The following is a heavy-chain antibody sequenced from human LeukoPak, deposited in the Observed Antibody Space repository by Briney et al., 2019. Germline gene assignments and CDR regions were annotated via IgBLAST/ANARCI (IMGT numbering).Heavy chain of an antibody. CDR1: GGSLSSYY. V-gene: IGHV4-59*01. CDR2: IYYSGST. CDR3: ASVATRVLAGAFDI. J-gene: IGHJ3*02. Sequence: PSQTLSLTCTVSGGSLSSYYWSWIRQPPGKGLEWIGYIYYSGSTNYNPSLKSRVTISVDTSKNQFSLKLSSVTAADTAVYYCASVATRVLAGAFDIWGQGTMVTVSS. D-gene: IGHD5-12*01.